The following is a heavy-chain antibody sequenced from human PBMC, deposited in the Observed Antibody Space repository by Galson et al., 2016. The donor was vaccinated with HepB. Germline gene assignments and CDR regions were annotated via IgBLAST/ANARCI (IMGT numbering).Heavy chain of an antibody. Sequence: SLRLSCAASGFTFDDYGMSWVRQTPGKGLEWVSGINWNGGSTGYADSVKGRFTISRDNAKNSLYLQMNSLRAEDTALYYCARSPYLYLAVAAYCFGYWGQGTLVTVSS. CDR1: GFTFDDYG. V-gene: IGHV3-20*04. CDR3: ARSPYLYLAVAAYCFGY. D-gene: IGHD6-13*01. J-gene: IGHJ4*02. CDR2: INWNGGST.